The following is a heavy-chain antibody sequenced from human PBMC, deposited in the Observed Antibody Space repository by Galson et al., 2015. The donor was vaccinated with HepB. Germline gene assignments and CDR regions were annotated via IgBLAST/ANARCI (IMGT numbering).Heavy chain of an antibody. CDR3: ARENLEMATGWHY. J-gene: IGHJ4*02. CDR1: GYTFTSYY. V-gene: IGHV1-69*04. D-gene: IGHD5-24*01. Sequence: SVKVSCKASGYTFTSYYMHWVRQAPGQGLEWMGRIIPILGIANYAQKFQGRVTSTADKSTSTAYMELSSLRSEDTAVYYCARENLEMATGWHYWGQGTLVTVSS. CDR2: IIPILGIA.